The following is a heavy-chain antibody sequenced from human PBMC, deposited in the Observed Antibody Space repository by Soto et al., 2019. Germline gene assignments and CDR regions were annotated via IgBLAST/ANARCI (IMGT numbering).Heavy chain of an antibody. Sequence: QVHLVESGGGVVQPRTSLRLACASAGFSFSDHAMHWVRQSAGNGLEWLEVISYDGSTQSVAASVKGRYSLSRDNPTSTVYLHVTRLRGEHPAVYYCARHNITVPSTTYYYYGLEVRGQATTLIVSS. CDR2: ISYDGSTQ. CDR1: GFSFSDHA. J-gene: IGHJ6*02. CDR3: ARHNITVPSTTYYYYGLEV. V-gene: IGHV3-30-3*01. D-gene: IGHD4-17*01.